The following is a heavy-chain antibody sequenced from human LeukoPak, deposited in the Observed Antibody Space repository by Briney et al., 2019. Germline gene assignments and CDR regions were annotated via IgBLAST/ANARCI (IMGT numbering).Heavy chain of an antibody. J-gene: IGHJ4*02. CDR1: GFTFSSYA. V-gene: IGHV3-30-3*01. CDR3: ARVILGYCSSTSCYPLDY. Sequence: PGRSLRLSCAASGFTFSSYAMHWVRQAPGKGLEWVAVISYDGSNKYYADSVKGRFTISRDNSKNTLYLQMNSLKAEDTAVYYCARVILGYCSSTSCYPLDYWGQGTLVTVSS. CDR2: ISYDGSNK. D-gene: IGHD2-2*01.